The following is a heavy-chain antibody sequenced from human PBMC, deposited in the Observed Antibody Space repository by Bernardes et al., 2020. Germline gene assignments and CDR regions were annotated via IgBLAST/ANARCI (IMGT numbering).Heavy chain of an antibody. Sequence: SEPLSLTCAVSGYSISSGYYWGCIRQPPGKGLEWIGSIYHSGSTYYNPSLKSRVTISVDTSKNQFSLKLSSVTAADTAVYYCARARDSSGYYSGNYWGQGTLVTVSS. J-gene: IGHJ4*02. CDR2: IYHSGST. CDR1: GYSISSGYY. V-gene: IGHV4-38-2*01. D-gene: IGHD3-22*01. CDR3: ARARDSSGYYSGNY.